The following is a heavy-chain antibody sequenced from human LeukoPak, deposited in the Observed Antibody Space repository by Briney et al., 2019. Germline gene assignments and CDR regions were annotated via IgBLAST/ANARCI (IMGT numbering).Heavy chain of an antibody. V-gene: IGHV1-18*01. Sequence: ASVKVSCKASGYTFTSYGISWVRQAPGQGLEWMGWISAYNGNTNYAQKLQGRVIMTTDTSTSTAYMELRSLRSDDTAVYYCARGQYVLLWFGDDMGAFDIWGQGTMVTVSS. CDR2: ISAYNGNT. CDR1: GYTFTSYG. D-gene: IGHD3-10*01. J-gene: IGHJ3*02. CDR3: ARGQYVLLWFGDDMGAFDI.